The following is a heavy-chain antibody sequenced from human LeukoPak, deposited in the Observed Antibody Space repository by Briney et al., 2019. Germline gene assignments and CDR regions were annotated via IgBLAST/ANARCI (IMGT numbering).Heavy chain of an antibody. V-gene: IGHV4-4*07. CDR2: IYTSGST. D-gene: IGHD3-16*01. CDR3: ASGPTRSGEPFDY. J-gene: IGHJ4*02. CDR1: GGSISSYY. Sequence: SETLSLTCTVSGGSISSYYWSWIRRPAGKGLEWIGRIYTSGSTNYNPSLKSRVTMSVDTSKNQFSLKLSSVTAADTAVYYCASGPTRSGEPFDYWGQGTLVTVSS.